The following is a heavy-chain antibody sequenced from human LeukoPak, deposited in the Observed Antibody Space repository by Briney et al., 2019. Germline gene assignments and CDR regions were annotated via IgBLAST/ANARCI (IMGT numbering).Heavy chain of an antibody. CDR1: GYTFTSYA. CDR3: ARXXAGSTEXXXGTRNDX. CDR2: INTNTGNP. Sequence: ASVKVSCKASGYTFTSYAMNWVRQAPGQGLEWMGWINTNTGNPTYAQGFTGRFVFSLDASVSTAYLQISSLKAEDTAVHYCARXXAGSTEXXXGTRNDXWGQGTLVTVSS. V-gene: IGHV7-4-1*02. D-gene: IGHD3-10*01. J-gene: IGHJ4*02.